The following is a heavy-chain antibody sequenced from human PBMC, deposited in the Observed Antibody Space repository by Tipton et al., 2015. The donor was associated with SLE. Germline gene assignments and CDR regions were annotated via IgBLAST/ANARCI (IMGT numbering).Heavy chain of an antibody. V-gene: IGHV4-30-4*08. CDR1: GGSISSGGYY. D-gene: IGHD2/OR15-2a*01. J-gene: IGHJ2*01. CDR3: ATCKGSYWYFDL. CDR2: IYYSGST. Sequence: LRLSCTVSGGSISSGGYYWSWIRQHPGKGLEWIGYIYYSGSTNYNPSLKSRVTISVDTSKNQFSLKLSSVTAADTAVYYCATCKGSYWYFDLWGRGSLVTVSS.